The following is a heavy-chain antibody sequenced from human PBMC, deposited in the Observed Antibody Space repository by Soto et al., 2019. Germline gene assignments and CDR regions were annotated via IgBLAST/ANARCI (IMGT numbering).Heavy chain of an antibody. CDR3: ANRLTSRWGNSGYT. J-gene: IGHJ4*02. Sequence: QITLKESGPTLVKPTQTLTLTCAFSGLSLSTSGVGVGWIRQPPGKAMECLAYIYWVDDKGYRPSLKSRLTITKDTSKNQVVLIMTDMDPVDTAAYYCANRLTSRWGNSGYTWGQGTLVTVSS. V-gene: IGHV2-5*02. CDR1: GLSLSTSGVG. CDR2: IYWVDDK. D-gene: IGHD6-13*01.